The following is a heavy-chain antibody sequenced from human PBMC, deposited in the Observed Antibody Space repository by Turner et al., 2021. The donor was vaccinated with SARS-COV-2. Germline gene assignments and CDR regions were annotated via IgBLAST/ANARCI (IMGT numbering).Heavy chain of an antibody. CDR1: GYTLTELS. V-gene: IGHV1-24*01. J-gene: IGHJ6*02. Sequence: QVQLVQSGAEVKKPGASVKVPCKVSGYTLTELSMHWVRPAPGKGLEWMGGFDLEDGETIYAQKFQGRVTMTEDTSTDTAYMELSSLRSEDTAVYYCATGVAVTGTPSAYYYYYGMDVWGQGTTVTVSS. CDR2: FDLEDGET. D-gene: IGHD6-19*01. CDR3: ATGVAVTGTPSAYYYYYGMDV.